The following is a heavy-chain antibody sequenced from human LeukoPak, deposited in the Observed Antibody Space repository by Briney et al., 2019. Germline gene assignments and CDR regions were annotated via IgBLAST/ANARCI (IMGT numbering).Heavy chain of an antibody. J-gene: IGHJ4*02. CDR2: INPNSGGT. V-gene: IGHV1-2*02. D-gene: IGHD2-2*01. CDR3: ARDSHIYSSTWEPLVY. Sequence: GASVKVSCKASGYNFINYYIHWVRQAPGQGLEWMGWINPNSGGTNYAQKFQGRVTMTRDTSITTASMELSSLRSDDTAVYYCARDSHIYSSTWEPLVYWGQGTLVIVSS. CDR1: GYNFINYY.